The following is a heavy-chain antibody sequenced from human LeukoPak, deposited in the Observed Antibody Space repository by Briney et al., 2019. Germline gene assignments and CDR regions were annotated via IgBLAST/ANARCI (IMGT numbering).Heavy chain of an antibody. V-gene: IGHV3-23*01. J-gene: IGHJ6*03. D-gene: IGHD6-13*01. Sequence: SGGSLRLSCAASGFTFNNYAMAWVRQVPGKGLEWVSSISGSGGSTYYADSLKGRFIISRDNSKSTLYLQMIRLRAEDSALYYCANGMAAAGNFLLRDYYYFMDVWGKGTTVTVSS. CDR3: ANGMAAAGNFLLRDYYYFMDV. CDR2: ISGSGGST. CDR1: GFTFNNYA.